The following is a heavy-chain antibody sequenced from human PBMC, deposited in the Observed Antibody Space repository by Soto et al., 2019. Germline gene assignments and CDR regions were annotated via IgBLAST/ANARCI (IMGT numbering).Heavy chain of an antibody. CDR2: ISANNGKT. CDR3: ARTTEAPDY. V-gene: IGHV1-18*01. J-gene: IGHJ4*01. Sequence: GASVKVSCKASGGTFSSYTISWVRQAPGQGLEWMGRISANNGKTNYVQKFQGRVTMTTDTSTSTAYMELRSLRSDDTAVYYCARTTEAPDYWGHGTLVTVSS. CDR1: GGTFSSYT.